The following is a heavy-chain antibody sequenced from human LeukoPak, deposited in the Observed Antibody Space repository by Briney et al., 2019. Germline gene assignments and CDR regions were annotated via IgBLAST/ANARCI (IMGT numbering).Heavy chain of an antibody. Sequence: PGGSLRLSCAASGFTFTNYWMSWVRQAPGKGLEWISFISSRGSSIYYADSVKGRFTISRDNAKNSLYLQMNSLRAEDTAVYYCARDSGSYRGFDYWGQGTLVTVSS. CDR1: GFTFTNYW. D-gene: IGHD1-26*01. J-gene: IGHJ4*02. CDR3: ARDSGSYRGFDY. CDR2: ISSRGSSI. V-gene: IGHV3-48*04.